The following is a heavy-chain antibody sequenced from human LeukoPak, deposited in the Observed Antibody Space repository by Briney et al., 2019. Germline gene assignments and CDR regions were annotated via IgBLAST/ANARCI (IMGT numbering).Heavy chain of an antibody. J-gene: IGHJ4*02. CDR2: ISYDGSNK. Sequence: GGSLRLSCAASGFTFSSYGMHWVRQAPGKGLEWVAVISYDGSNKYYADSVKGRFTISRDNSKNTLYLQMNSLRAEDTAVYYCAKEEKAAWSSFDYWGQGTLVTVSS. CDR3: AKEEKAAWSSFDY. CDR1: GFTFSSYG. V-gene: IGHV3-30*18.